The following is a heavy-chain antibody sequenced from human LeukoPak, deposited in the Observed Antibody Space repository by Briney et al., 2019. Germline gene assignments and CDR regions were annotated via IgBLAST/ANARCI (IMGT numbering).Heavy chain of an antibody. CDR2: IIPILGIA. D-gene: IGHD6-13*01. Sequence: ASVTVSCKASGGTFSSYAISWVRQAPGQGLEWMGRIIPILGIANYAQKFQGRVTITADKSTSTAYMELSSLRSEDTAVYYCARGIAAAGASDYWGQGTLVTVSS. CDR3: ARGIAAAGASDY. J-gene: IGHJ4*02. CDR1: GGTFSSYA. V-gene: IGHV1-69*04.